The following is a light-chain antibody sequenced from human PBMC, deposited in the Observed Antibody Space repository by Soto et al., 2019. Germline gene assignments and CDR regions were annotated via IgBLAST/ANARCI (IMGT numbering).Light chain of an antibody. CDR1: SSNIGNNY. CDR3: GTWDSSLSGGV. Sequence: QSVLTQPPSLSAAPGQRVTISCSGSSSNIGNNYVSWYQQFPGTAPKLLIYDNNKRPSGIPDRFSGSKSGTSATLGITGIQTGDEADYYCGTWDSSLSGGVFGGGTKVTVL. CDR2: DNN. J-gene: IGLJ2*01. V-gene: IGLV1-51*01.